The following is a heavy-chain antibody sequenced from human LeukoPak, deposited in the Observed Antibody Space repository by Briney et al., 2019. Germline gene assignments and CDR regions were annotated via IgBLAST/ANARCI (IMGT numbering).Heavy chain of an antibody. CDR3: AKGLYSAY. D-gene: IGHD2-21*01. V-gene: IGHV3-9*01. CDR1: GFTFDDYA. CDR2: ISWNSGSI. J-gene: IGHJ4*02. Sequence: GGSLRLSCAASGFTFDDYAMHWVRQAPGKGLEWVSGISWNSGSIGYADSVKGRFTISRDNAKNSLYLQMNSLRAEDTALYYCAKGLYSAYWGQGTLVTVSS.